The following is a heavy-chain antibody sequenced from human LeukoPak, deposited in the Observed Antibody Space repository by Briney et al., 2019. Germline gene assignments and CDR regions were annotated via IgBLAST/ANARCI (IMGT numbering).Heavy chain of an antibody. D-gene: IGHD3-22*01. CDR2: ISDSGGST. CDR1: GFTFSSYA. CDR3: AINYYDSSAYALHY. Sequence: PGGSLRLSCAASGFTFSSYAMSWVRQAPGKGLEWVSGISDSGGSTYYADSVKGRFTISRDNSKNTLYLQMNSLRADDTAVYYCAINYYDSSAYALHYWGQGTLVTVSS. J-gene: IGHJ4*02. V-gene: IGHV3-23*01.